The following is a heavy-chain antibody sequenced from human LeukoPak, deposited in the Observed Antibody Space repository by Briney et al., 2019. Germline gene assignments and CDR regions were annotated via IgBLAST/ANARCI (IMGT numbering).Heavy chain of an antibody. CDR3: ARGSAGYCSGGSCRNWFDP. CDR1: GGXFSSYA. J-gene: IGHJ5*02. Sequence: VASVKVSCRASGGXFSSYAISWVRQAPGQGLEWMGRIIPILGIANYAQKFQGRVTITADKSTSTAYMELSSLRSEDTAVYYCARGSAGYCSGGSCRNWFDPWGQGTLVTVSS. CDR2: IIPILGIA. D-gene: IGHD2-15*01. V-gene: IGHV1-69*04.